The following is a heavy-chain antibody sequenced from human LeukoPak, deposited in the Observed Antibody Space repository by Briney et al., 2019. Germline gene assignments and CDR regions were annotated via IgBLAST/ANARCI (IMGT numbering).Heavy chain of an antibody. CDR3: ARDLSDTAMVDAFDI. CDR1: GYSISSGFY. J-gene: IGHJ3*02. V-gene: IGHV4-38-2*02. Sequence: SETLSLTCSVSGYSISSGFYWGWIRQPPGKGLEWIGSIYSSGRTYYNPSLKSRVTISVDTSKNQVSLKLRSVTAADTAVYYCARDLSDTAMVDAFDIWGQGTMVTVSS. CDR2: IYSSGRT. D-gene: IGHD5-18*01.